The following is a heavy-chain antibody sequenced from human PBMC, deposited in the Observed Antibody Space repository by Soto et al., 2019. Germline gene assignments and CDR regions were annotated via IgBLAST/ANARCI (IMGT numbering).Heavy chain of an antibody. CDR2: IDPSDSYT. CDR3: ARYQGYCSSTSCYHYYYGMDV. V-gene: IGHV5-10-1*01. Sequence: GESLKISCKGSGYSFTSYWISWLLQMRVKGLEWMGRIDPSDSYTNYSPSFQGHVTISADKSISTAYLQWSSLKASDTAMYYCARYQGYCSSTSCYHYYYGMDVWGQGTTVTVSS. J-gene: IGHJ6*02. D-gene: IGHD2-2*01. CDR1: GYSFTSYW.